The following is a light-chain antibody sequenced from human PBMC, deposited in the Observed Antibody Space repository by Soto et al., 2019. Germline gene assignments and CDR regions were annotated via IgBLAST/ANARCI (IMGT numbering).Light chain of an antibody. CDR1: SSNIGAGYD. V-gene: IGLV1-40*01. J-gene: IGLJ1*01. CDR2: GNS. Sequence: QSVLTQPSSLSGAPGQRVTISYTGSSSNIGAGYDVHWYQQLPGTAPKLLIYGNSNRPSGVPDRFSGSKSGTSASLAITGLQAEDEADYYCQSYDSSLSALYVFGTGTKVTVL. CDR3: QSYDSSLSALYV.